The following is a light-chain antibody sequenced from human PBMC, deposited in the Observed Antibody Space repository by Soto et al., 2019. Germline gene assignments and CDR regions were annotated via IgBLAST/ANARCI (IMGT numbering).Light chain of an antibody. Sequence: IVLTQSPGTLSLCPGERATLSCRASQTGSNSYLAWYQHKSGQAPRLLIYGVYTRASGIPDRFSGSGSGTEFTLTITRLEPEDSAVYFCQHYGYSQWTFGQGTKVDI. CDR3: QHYGYSQWT. CDR1: QTGSNSY. CDR2: GVY. V-gene: IGKV3-20*01. J-gene: IGKJ1*01.